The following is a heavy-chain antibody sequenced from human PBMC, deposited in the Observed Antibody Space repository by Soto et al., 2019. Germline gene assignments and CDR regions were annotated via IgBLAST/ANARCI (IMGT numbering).Heavy chain of an antibody. D-gene: IGHD3-22*01. Sequence: SETLSLTCAVYGGSFSGYYWTWIRQPPGTGLEWIGEINHSGSTNYNPSLKSRVTISVDTSKNQFSLKLTSVTAADTAVYYCAREDYYDSSGYSDYWGQGTLVTVSS. J-gene: IGHJ4*02. V-gene: IGHV4-34*01. CDR2: INHSGST. CDR1: GGSFSGYY. CDR3: AREDYYDSSGYSDY.